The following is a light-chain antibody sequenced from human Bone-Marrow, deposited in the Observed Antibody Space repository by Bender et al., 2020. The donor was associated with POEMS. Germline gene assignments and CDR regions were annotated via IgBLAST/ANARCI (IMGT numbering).Light chain of an antibody. Sequence: QSALTQPASVSGSPGQSITISCTGTSRDVGNYNLVSWYQQHPGKAPKVIIYEVNERPSGVSNRFSGSNFGNTASLTISGLRAEDEADYYCSSFAGSSPIFGGGTKLTVL. CDR1: SRDVGNYNL. CDR3: SSFAGSSPI. CDR2: EVN. J-gene: IGLJ2*01. V-gene: IGLV2-14*02.